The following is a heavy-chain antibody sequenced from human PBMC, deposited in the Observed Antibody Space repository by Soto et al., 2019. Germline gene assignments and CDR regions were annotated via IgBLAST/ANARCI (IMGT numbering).Heavy chain of an antibody. V-gene: IGHV3-11*01. J-gene: IGHJ6*02. Sequence: PVGSLRLSCAASGFTFSDSYMSWIRQAPGKGLEWISYITFSGNTVYYADSLKGRFTISRDNAKNSLYLQMNRLRAEDTAVYSCARVSWREKYGMDVWGQGTMVTLS. CDR1: GFTFSDSY. CDR3: ARVSWREKYGMDV. CDR2: ITFSGNTV.